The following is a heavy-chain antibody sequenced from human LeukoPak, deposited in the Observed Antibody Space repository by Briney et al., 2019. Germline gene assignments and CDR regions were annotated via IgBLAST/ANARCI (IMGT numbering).Heavy chain of an antibody. CDR1: GYTFTSYY. CDR2: INPSGGST. D-gene: IGHD2/OR15-2a*01. Sequence: GASVKVSCKASGYTFTSYYMHWVRQAPGQGLEWMGIINPSGGSTSYAQKFQDRVTITADKSTSTAYMELSSLRSEDTAVYYCARDSMHQPLGPDAFDIWGQGTMVTVSS. J-gene: IGHJ3*02. V-gene: IGHV1-46*01. CDR3: ARDSMHQPLGPDAFDI.